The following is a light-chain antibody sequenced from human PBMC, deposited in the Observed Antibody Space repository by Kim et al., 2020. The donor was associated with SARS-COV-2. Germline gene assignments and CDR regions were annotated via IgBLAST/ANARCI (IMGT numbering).Light chain of an antibody. CDR3: QQYGSSPWT. CDR2: GAS. Sequence: EIVLTQSPGTLSLSPGERATLSCRASQSVRSSYLAWYQQKSGQAPRLLIYGASSGATGIPDRFSGSGSGTDFTLTISRLEPEDFAVYYCQQYGSSPWTFGQGTKVEIK. CDR1: QSVRSSY. J-gene: IGKJ1*01. V-gene: IGKV3-20*01.